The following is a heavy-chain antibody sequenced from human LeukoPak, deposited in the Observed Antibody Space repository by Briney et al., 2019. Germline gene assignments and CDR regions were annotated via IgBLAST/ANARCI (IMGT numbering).Heavy chain of an antibody. CDR1: GFTFSSYG. CDR3: AKDFSVYYYDSRVLDY. Sequence: GGSLRLSCAGSGFTFSSYGMHWVRQAPGKGLEWVAFMRFDGSNKYYADSVKGRFTISRDNSKNTLYLQMNSLRAEDTAVYYCAKDFSVYYYDSRVLDYWGQGTLVTVSS. CDR2: MRFDGSNK. D-gene: IGHD3-22*01. V-gene: IGHV3-30*02. J-gene: IGHJ4*02.